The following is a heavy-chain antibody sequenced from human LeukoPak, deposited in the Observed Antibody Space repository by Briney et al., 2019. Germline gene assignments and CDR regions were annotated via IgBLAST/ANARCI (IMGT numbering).Heavy chain of an antibody. Sequence: PSETLSLTCTVSGGSIRSSSYYWGWIRQPPGKGLEWIGSIYYSGSTYYNPSLKSRVTISVDTSKNQFSLKLSSVTAADTAVYYCARVDSGGYHSDYWGQGTLVTVSS. CDR3: ARVDSGGYHSDY. V-gene: IGHV4-39*07. D-gene: IGHD3-22*01. J-gene: IGHJ4*02. CDR1: GGSIRSSSYY. CDR2: IYYSGST.